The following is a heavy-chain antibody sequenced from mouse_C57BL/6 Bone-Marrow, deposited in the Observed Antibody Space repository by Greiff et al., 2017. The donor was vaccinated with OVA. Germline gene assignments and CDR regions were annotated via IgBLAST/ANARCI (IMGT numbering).Heavy chain of an antibody. J-gene: IGHJ3*01. V-gene: IGHV5-4*01. D-gene: IGHD1-1*01. CDR3: AREGVVAEDWFAY. CDR2: ISAGGSYT. Sequence: DVKLVESGGGLVKPGGSLKLSCAASGFTFSSYAMSWVRQTPEQRLEWVATISAGGSYTYYPDNVKGRFTISRDNAKTKRYLQMSHLKSEDTAMDYCAREGVVAEDWFAYWGQGTLVTVSA. CDR1: GFTFSSYA.